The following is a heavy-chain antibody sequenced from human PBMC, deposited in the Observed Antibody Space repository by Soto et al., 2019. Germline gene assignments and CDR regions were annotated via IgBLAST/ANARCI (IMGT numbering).Heavy chain of an antibody. CDR1: GGSISNYY. V-gene: IGHV4-59*12. CDR3: ARAVYGSGVDY. Sequence: SETLSLTCTVSGGSISNYYWTWIRQPPGKGLEWIGYIYYSGSTYYNPSLKSRVTFSVDTSKNQSSLKLSSVTAADTAVYYCARAVYGSGVDYWGQGTLVTVSS. D-gene: IGHD3-10*01. CDR2: IYYSGST. J-gene: IGHJ4*02.